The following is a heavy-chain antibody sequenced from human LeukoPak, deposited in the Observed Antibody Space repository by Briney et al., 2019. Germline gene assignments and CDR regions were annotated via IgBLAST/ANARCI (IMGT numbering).Heavy chain of an antibody. D-gene: IGHD3-16*02. CDR2: IKQDGSEK. CDR1: GFTFSSYW. Sequence: GGSLRLSCAASGFTFSSYWMSWVRQAPGKGLEWVANIKQDGSEKYYVDSVKGRFTISRDNAKNSLYLQMNSLRAEDTAVYYCARDGHDYIWGSYLNWGQGTLVTVSS. CDR3: ARDGHDYIWGSYLN. V-gene: IGHV3-7*01. J-gene: IGHJ4*02.